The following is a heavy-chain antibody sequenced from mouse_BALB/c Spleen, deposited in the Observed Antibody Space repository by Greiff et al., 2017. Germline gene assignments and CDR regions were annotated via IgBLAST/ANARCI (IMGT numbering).Heavy chain of an antibody. J-gene: IGHJ2*01. CDR2: ISYSGST. V-gene: IGHV3-2*02. D-gene: IGHD2-4*01. CDR3: ARGTLRPYYFDY. CDR1: GYSITSDYA. Sequence: EVQLVESGPGLVKPSQSLSLTCTVTGYSITSDYAWNWIRQFPGNKLEWMGYISYSGSTSYNPSLKSRISITRDTSKNQFFLQLNSVTTEDTATYYCARGTLRPYYFDYWGQGTTLTVSS.